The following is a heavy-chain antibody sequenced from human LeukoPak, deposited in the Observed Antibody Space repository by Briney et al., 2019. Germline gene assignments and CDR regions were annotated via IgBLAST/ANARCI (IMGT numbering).Heavy chain of an antibody. CDR3: ARGVWGSYRFDY. CDR1: GGSISSYY. Sequence: PSETLSLTCTVSGGSISSYYWSWIRQPPGKGLEWIGYIYYSGSTNYNPSLKSRVTISVDTSKNQFSLKPSSVTATDTAVYYCARGVWGSYRFDYWGQGTLVTVSS. D-gene: IGHD3-16*02. V-gene: IGHV4-59*01. J-gene: IGHJ4*02. CDR2: IYYSGST.